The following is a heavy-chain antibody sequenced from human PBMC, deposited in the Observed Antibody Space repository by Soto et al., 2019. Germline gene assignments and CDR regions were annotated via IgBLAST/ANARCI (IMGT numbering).Heavy chain of an antibody. CDR3: ANAYCSSTSCRAEYLQH. CDR2: ISGSGGAS. J-gene: IGHJ1*01. CDR1: GFTFSSYS. D-gene: IGHD2-2*01. Sequence: VVSLRLSCAASGFTFSSYSMSWVRQAPWKGLEWVSAISGSGGASHYADSVKGRFTISRDNSKNTVYLQMNSLRAEDTAVYFCANAYCSSTSCRAEYLQHWGQGTLVTVSS. V-gene: IGHV3-23*01.